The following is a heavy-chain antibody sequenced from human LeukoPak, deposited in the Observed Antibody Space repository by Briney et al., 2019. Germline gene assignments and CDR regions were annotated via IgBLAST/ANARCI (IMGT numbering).Heavy chain of an antibody. CDR3: ARGNSSSPGDY. Sequence: NPGGSLRLSCAASGFTVSSNYMSWVRQAPGKGLEWVSSISSSSSYIYYADSVKGRFTISRDNAKNSLYLQMNSLRAEDTAVYYCARGNSSSPGDYWGQGTLVTVSS. CDR1: GFTVSSNY. V-gene: IGHV3-21*01. D-gene: IGHD6-13*01. J-gene: IGHJ4*02. CDR2: ISSSSSYI.